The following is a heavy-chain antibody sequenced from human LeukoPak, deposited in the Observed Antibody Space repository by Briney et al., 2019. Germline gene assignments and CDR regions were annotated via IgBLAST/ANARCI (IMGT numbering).Heavy chain of an antibody. J-gene: IGHJ6*03. D-gene: IGHD3-10*01. CDR2: IHYSGNN. CDR3: ARRVPYYYYYMDV. Sequence: SETLSLTCTVSGDSISSYYWTWIRQPPGKGLEWIGNIHYSGNNNYNPSLKSRVTISLDTSKNQFSLKLKSVTAADTAVYYCARRVPYYYYYMDVWGKGTTVTVSS. CDR1: GDSISSYY. V-gene: IGHV4-59*01.